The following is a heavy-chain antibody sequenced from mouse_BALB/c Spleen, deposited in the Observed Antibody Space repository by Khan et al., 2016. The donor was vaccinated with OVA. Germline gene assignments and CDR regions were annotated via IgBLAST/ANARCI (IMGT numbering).Heavy chain of an antibody. V-gene: IGHV9-3-1*01. CDR3: ASPPYFSYVLAY. CDR1: GYTFTNYG. J-gene: IGHJ4*01. Sequence: QIQLVQSGPELKKPGETVKISCKASGYTFTNYGMNWVKQAPGKGLKWMGCINTYTGEPTYADDFKGRFAFSLETSASTAYLQINNLKNEDTATYICASPPYFSYVLAYWGQGTSVTVSS. CDR2: INTYTGEP. D-gene: IGHD2-10*01.